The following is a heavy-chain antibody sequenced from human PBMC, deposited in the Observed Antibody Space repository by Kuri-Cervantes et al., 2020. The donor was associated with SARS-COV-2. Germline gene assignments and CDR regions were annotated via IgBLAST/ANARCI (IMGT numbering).Heavy chain of an antibody. Sequence: ASVKVSCKVSGYTLTELSMHWVRQAPGKGLEWMGGFDPEDGETIYAQKFQGRVTMTGDTSTDTAHMELSSLRSEDTAVYYCATGVPTRLFGEELKNDAFDIWGQGTTVTVSS. CDR3: ATGVPTRLFGEELKNDAFDI. CDR2: FDPEDGET. CDR1: GYTLTELS. J-gene: IGHJ3*02. V-gene: IGHV1-24*01. D-gene: IGHD3-10*01.